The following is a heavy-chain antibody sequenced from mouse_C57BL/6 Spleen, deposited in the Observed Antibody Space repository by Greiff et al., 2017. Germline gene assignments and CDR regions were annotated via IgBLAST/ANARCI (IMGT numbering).Heavy chain of an antibody. J-gene: IGHJ2*01. V-gene: IGHV1-54*01. CDR2: INPGRGGT. CDR3: ARAGDGYYEGYFDY. D-gene: IGHD2-3*01. CDR1: GYAFTNYL. Sequence: QVHVKQSGAELVRPGTSVKVSCKAPGYAFTNYLIEWVKQRHGQGLEWIGVINPGRGGTNYNEKFKGKATLPADNSSSTAYMQLSSLTSEDSAVYFCARAGDGYYEGYFDYWGQGTTLTVSS.